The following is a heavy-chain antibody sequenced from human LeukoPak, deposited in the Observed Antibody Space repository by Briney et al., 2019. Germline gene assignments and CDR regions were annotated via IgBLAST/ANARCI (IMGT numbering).Heavy chain of an antibody. D-gene: IGHD2-8*01. CDR3: ARQSRVALMGDAFDI. CDR1: GGSFSGYY. V-gene: IGHV4-34*01. CDR2: INHSGST. Sequence: PSETLSLTCAVYGGSFSGYYWSWIRQPPGKGLEWIGEINHSGSTNYNPSLKSRVTISVDTSKNQFSLKLCSVTAADTAVYYCARQSRVALMGDAFDIWGQGTMVTVSS. J-gene: IGHJ3*02.